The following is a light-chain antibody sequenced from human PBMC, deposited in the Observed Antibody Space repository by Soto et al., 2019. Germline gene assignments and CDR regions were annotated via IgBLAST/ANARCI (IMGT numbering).Light chain of an antibody. CDR3: QQYNKWPTT. CDR2: GAS. Sequence: MTLSQATLSVSPGEGATFSCMASQGVSRKLAWYQHKPGQAPRPLISGASTGATGIPARFSGSGSGTEFTLTISSLQSQDFAVYYCQQYNKWPTTFGEGTKVDIK. CDR1: QGVSRK. J-gene: IGKJ4*02. V-gene: IGKV3-15*01.